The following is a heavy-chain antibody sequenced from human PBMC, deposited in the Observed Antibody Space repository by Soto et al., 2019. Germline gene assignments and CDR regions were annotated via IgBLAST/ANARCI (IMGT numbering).Heavy chain of an antibody. V-gene: IGHV4-34*01. J-gene: IGHJ4*02. CDR3: ARRWGDYFDY. Sequence: SETLSLTCGVYGGSLSNYHWSWIRQPPGKGLEWIGEINHIGSTNYRPSLKSRVTISVDTSKNQFSLKLSSVTAADTAVYYCARRWGDYFDYWGQGTLVTVSS. CDR1: GGSLSNYH. D-gene: IGHD3-16*01. CDR2: INHIGST.